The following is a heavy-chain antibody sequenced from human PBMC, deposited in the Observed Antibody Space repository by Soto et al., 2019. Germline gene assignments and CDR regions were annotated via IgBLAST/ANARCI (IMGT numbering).Heavy chain of an antibody. J-gene: IGHJ6*03. Sequence: QVQLVESGGGVVQPGRSLRLSCAASGFTFSSYGMHWVRQAPGKGLEWVAVISYDGSNKYYEDSVKGRFTISRDNSKKTLYLQMNSLRAEDTAVYYCAKGLWYYDVWSCYFNQTYYYYYMDVWGQGTTVTVSS. CDR1: GFTFSSYG. CDR2: ISYDGSNK. D-gene: IGHD3-3*01. V-gene: IGHV3-30*18. CDR3: AKGLWYYDVWSCYFNQTYYYYYMDV.